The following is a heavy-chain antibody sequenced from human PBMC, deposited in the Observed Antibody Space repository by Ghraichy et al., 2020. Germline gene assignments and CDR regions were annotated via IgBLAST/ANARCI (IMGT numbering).Heavy chain of an antibody. V-gene: IGHV3-23*01. CDR3: AKGQSRATAITPLDY. D-gene: IGHD4-23*01. J-gene: IGHJ4*02. CDR1: GFTFSSYA. Sequence: GGSLRLSCAASGFTFSSYAMIWVRQAPGKGLEWVSVISGSSANIYYADSLEGRFIISRDNSKNTVYLQMNSLRAEDTAVYYCAKGQSRATAITPLDYWGQGTLFTVSS. CDR2: ISGSSANI.